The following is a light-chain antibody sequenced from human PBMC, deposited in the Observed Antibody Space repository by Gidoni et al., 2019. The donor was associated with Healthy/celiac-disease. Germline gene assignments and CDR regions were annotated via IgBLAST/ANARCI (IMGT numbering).Light chain of an antibody. CDR1: QSVSSN. V-gene: IGKV3-15*01. J-gene: IGKJ4*01. CDR3: QQYNNWPPGTLT. CDR2: GAS. Sequence: EIVMTQSPATLSVSPGERATRSCRASQSVSSNLDWYQQKPGQAPRLLIYGASTRATGIPARFSGSGSGTEFTLTISSLQSEDFAVYYCQQYNNWPPGTLTFXGXTKVEIK.